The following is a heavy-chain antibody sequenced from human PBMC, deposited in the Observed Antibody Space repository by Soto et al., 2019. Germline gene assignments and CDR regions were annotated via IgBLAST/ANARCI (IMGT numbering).Heavy chain of an antibody. CDR3: VRRHVSATGIDWFDY. D-gene: IGHD6-13*01. Sequence: GTSVKVSCNASGYTFTCYGINWVCQAPGQRLEWMGWINAADGDTKYSPKFKGRVTITRDTSASTAYMELSSLRSEDTAVYYCVRRHVSATGIDWFDYWSQGTLVTVTS. CDR1: GYTFTCYG. J-gene: IGHJ5*01. CDR2: INAADGDT. V-gene: IGHV1-3*01.